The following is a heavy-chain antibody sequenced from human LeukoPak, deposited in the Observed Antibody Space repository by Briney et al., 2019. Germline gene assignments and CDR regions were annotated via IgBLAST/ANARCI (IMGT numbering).Heavy chain of an antibody. CDR3: ATSADSPGNS. V-gene: IGHV3-7*01. CDR1: GFTFSSYW. CDR2: VNPDGRVI. J-gene: IGHJ1*01. D-gene: IGHD4-23*01. Sequence: GGSLRLSWAPSGFTFSSYWMSWVRQAPGKGLEWVANVNPDGRVIFYVDSVKGRFTISRDNAKNSLYLQMSNLRVEDTAVYYCATSADSPGNSWGQGTLIAVSS.